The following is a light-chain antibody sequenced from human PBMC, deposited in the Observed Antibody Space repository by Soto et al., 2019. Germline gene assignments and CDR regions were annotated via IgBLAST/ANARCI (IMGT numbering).Light chain of an antibody. CDR3: QQYKTYWT. CDR1: QSILSS. Sequence: DIQMTQSPSTLSASVGDRVTITCRASQSILSSLAWYQQKPGKAPKLLIYKASSLESGVPSRFSGSGSGTDFSLTISSLQPDDFATYYCQQYKTYWTFGQGTKVDIK. J-gene: IGKJ1*01. CDR2: KAS. V-gene: IGKV1-5*03.